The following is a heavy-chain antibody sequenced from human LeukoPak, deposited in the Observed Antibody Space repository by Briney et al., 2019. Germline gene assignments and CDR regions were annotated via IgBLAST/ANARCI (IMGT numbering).Heavy chain of an antibody. V-gene: IGHV1-18*01. CDR1: GYTFTSYG. CDR2: ISAYNGNT. CDR3: AKESPKYYFDY. Sequence: GASVKVSCKASGYTFTSYGISWVRQAPGQGLEWMGWISAYNGNTNYAQKLQGRVTMTTDTSTSTAYMELRSLRAEDTAVYYCAKESPKYYFDYWGQGTLVTVSS. J-gene: IGHJ4*02.